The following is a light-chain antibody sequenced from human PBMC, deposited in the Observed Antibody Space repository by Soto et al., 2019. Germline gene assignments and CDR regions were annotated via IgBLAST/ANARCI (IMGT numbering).Light chain of an antibody. V-gene: IGLV1-40*01. J-gene: IGLJ1*01. CDR1: SSNIGAGYD. CDR3: QSYDSSPSGYV. Sequence: QSVLTQPPSVSGAPGQRVSISCTGSSSNIGAGYDVHWYQQLPGTAPKLLIFANRNRPAGVPDRFSASESGTSASLAITGLQAEDEADYYCQSYDSSPSGYVFGTGTKLTVL. CDR2: ANR.